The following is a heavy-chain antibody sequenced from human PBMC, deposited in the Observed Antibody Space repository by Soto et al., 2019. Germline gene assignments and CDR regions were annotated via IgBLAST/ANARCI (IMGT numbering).Heavy chain of an antibody. CDR1: GGSVRTGSYH. J-gene: IGHJ4*02. V-gene: IGHV4-61*01. CDR2: IPNNGSP. Sequence: SETLSLTCIVSGGSVRTGSYHWSWIRQPPGKGLEWIGFIPNNGSPDYNPSLKSRVVVSIDRSKNQFSLKVNSVTAADTAVYFCARIGWGGDSWGQGTLVTVSS. CDR3: ARIGWGGDS. D-gene: IGHD7-27*01.